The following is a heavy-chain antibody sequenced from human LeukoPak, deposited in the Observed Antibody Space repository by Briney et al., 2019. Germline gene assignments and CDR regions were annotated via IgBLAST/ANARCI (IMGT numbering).Heavy chain of an antibody. V-gene: IGHV4-34*01. CDR3: ARSGRGYYYVN. CDR1: GGSFSGYY. CDR2: INHSGST. Sequence: SETLSLTCAVYGGSFSGYYWSWIRQPPGKGLEWIGEINHSGSTNYNPSLKSRVTISVDTSKNQFSLKLSSVTAADTAVYYCARSGRGYYYVNWGQGTLVTVSS. J-gene: IGHJ4*02. D-gene: IGHD3-10*02.